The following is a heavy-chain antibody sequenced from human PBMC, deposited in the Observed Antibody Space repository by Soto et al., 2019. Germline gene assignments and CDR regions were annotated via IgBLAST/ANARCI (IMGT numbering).Heavy chain of an antibody. D-gene: IGHD3-3*01. Sequence: QVQLVQSAAEVKKPGSSVKVSCKASGGTFSSYAISWVRQAPGQGLEWMAGIIPIFGTANYAQKFQGRVKITADESTSTAYLELSSLSFVDTPVYYCARGGYVFWGASLDVWGQGTTVTVSS. V-gene: IGHV1-69*12. CDR3: ARGGYVFWGASLDV. J-gene: IGHJ6*02. CDR2: IIPIFGTA. CDR1: GGTFSSYA.